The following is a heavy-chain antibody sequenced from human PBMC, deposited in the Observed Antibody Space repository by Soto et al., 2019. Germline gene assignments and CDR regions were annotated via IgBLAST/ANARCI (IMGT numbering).Heavy chain of an antibody. CDR2: SSGSGGST. J-gene: IGHJ4*02. Sequence: GGSLRLSCAASGFTFSSYAMSWVRQAPGKGLEWVSASSGSGGSTYYADSVKGRFTISRDNSKNTLYLQMNSLRAEDTAVDYCAKDLRGAYYFDYWGQGTLGTVSS. CDR1: GFTFSSYA. V-gene: IGHV3-23*01. CDR3: AKDLRGAYYFDY.